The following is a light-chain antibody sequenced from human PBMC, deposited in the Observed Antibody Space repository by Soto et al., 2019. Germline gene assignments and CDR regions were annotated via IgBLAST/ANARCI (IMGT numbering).Light chain of an antibody. CDR1: QSLAHSDGNTY. V-gene: IGKV2-30*02. CDR2: KAS. Sequence: DVVMTQPPLFLPVTLGQPASISCRSSQSLAHSDGNTYLTWFQQRPGQSPRRLIYKASNRGSGVPDRFSGSGSGTDFTLKISRVEAEDVAVYYCMQGTHWPWTFGQGTKVDIK. CDR3: MQGTHWPWT. J-gene: IGKJ1*01.